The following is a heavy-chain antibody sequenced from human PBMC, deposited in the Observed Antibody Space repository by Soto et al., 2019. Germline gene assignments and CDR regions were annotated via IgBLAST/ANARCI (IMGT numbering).Heavy chain of an antibody. D-gene: IGHD3-3*01. CDR1: GGTFSSYA. CDR2: IIPIFGTA. V-gene: IGHV1-69*13. J-gene: IGHJ6*02. CDR3: ARGRTYYDFWSGTTYYYYYGMDV. Sequence: GASVKVSCKASGGTFSSYAISWVRQAPGQGLEWMGGIIPIFGTANYAQKFQGRVTITADESTSTAYMELSSLRSEDTAVYYCARGRTYYDFWSGTTYYYYYGMDVWGQGTTVTVSS.